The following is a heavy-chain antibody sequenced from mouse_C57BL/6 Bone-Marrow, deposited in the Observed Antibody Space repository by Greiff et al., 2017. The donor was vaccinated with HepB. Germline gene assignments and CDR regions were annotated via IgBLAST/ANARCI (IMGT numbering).Heavy chain of an antibody. CDR3: ARSRSNYDYYAMDY. Sequence: VQLQQSGPELVKPGASVKISCKASGYSFTGYYMNWVKQSPEKSLEWIGEINPSTGGTTYNQKFKAKATLTVDKSSSTAYMQLKSLTSEDSAVYYCARSRSNYDYYAMDYWGQGTSVTVSS. CDR1: GYSFTGYY. CDR2: INPSTGGT. D-gene: IGHD2-5*01. V-gene: IGHV1-42*01. J-gene: IGHJ4*01.